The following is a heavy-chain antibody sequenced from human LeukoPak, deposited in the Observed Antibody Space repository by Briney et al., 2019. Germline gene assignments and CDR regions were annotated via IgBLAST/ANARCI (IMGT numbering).Heavy chain of an antibody. J-gene: IGHJ5*02. CDR2: MNPNSGNT. V-gene: IGHV1-8*01. Sequence: ASVKVSCKASGYTFTNDDINWVRQATGQGLEWMGWMNPNSGNTGYAQKFQGRVTMTRNTSINTAYMELSSLRSEDTAVYYCARAAVAARRGSWFDPWGQGTLVTVSS. CDR1: GYTFTNDD. D-gene: IGHD6-19*01. CDR3: ARAAVAARRGSWFDP.